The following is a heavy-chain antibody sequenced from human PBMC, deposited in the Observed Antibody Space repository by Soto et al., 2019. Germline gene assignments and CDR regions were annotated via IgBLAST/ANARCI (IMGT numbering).Heavy chain of an antibody. D-gene: IGHD4-17*01. Sequence: QITLKESGPTLVKPTQTLTLTCTLSGFSLSTGGVGVGWTRQSPGKALEWLAVIYWDDVKHYSPSLERRLTITKDPSESEVVLTMPNMDPVDTATYYCARKGSGDYALDYWGQGILVTVSS. CDR2: IYWDDVK. CDR3: ARKGSGDYALDY. J-gene: IGHJ4*02. CDR1: GFSLSTGGVG. V-gene: IGHV2-5*02.